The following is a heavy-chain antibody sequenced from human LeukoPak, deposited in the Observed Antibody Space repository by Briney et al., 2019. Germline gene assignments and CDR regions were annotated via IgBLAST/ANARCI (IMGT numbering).Heavy chain of an antibody. D-gene: IGHD2-2*01. CDR2: VYHSGST. Sequence: PSETLSLTCTVSGYSISSGYYWGWIRQPPGKGLEWIGSVYHSGSTYYNPSLKSRVTISVDTSKNQFSLKLSSVTAADTAVYYCARESPSARVVEPAAMLGYYYYGMDVWGQGTTVTVSS. CDR1: GYSISSGYY. J-gene: IGHJ6*02. CDR3: ARESPSARVVEPAAMLGYYYYGMDV. V-gene: IGHV4-38-2*02.